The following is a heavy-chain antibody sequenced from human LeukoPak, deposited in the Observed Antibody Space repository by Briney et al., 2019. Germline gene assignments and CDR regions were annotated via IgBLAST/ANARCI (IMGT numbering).Heavy chain of an antibody. Sequence: GGSLRLSCAASGFTFSSYGMHWVRQAPGKGLEWVASTWSDGSNKYYADSVKGRFTISRDNSKNTPYLQMNSLRAEDTAAYYCVKDVWGSSSGAFDIWGQGTMVTVSS. CDR3: VKDVWGSSSGAFDI. D-gene: IGHD3-16*01. CDR1: GFTFSSYG. J-gene: IGHJ3*02. CDR2: TWSDGSNK. V-gene: IGHV3-30*02.